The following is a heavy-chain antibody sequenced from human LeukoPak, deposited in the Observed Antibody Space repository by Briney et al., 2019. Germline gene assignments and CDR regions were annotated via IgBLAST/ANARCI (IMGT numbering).Heavy chain of an antibody. CDR1: GYTFTSYG. CDR2: ISAYNGNT. CDR3: ARGHHYGSGSYYKLRNYYYYMDV. V-gene: IGHV1-8*02. Sequence: ASVKVSCKASGYTFTSYGISWVRQAPGQGLEWMGWISAYNGNTGYAQKFQGRVTMTRNTSISTAYMELSSLRSEDTAVYYCARGHHYGSGSYYKLRNYYYYMDVWGKGTTVTISS. D-gene: IGHD3-10*01. J-gene: IGHJ6*03.